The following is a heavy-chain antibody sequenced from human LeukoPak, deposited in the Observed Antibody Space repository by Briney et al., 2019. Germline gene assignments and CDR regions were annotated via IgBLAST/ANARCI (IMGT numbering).Heavy chain of an antibody. CDR3: ARGYDFWGGYYPPPSYNWFDP. CDR1: GYTFTSYD. Sequence: ASVKVSCKASGYTFTSYDINWVRQATGQGLGWMGWMNPNSGNTGYAQKFQGRVTMTRNTSISTAYMELSSLRSEDTAVYYCARGYDFWGGYYPPPSYNWFDPWGQGTLVTVSS. J-gene: IGHJ5*02. V-gene: IGHV1-8*01. CDR2: MNPNSGNT. D-gene: IGHD3-3*01.